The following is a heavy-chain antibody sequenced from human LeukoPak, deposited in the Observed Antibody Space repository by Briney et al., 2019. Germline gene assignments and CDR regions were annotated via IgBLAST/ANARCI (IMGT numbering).Heavy chain of an antibody. D-gene: IGHD3-3*01. CDR3: ARDHTGVGGDDYDFWSGYRY. Sequence: ASVKVSCKAFGYTFTSNYMHWVRQAPGQGLEWMGIINPSGGSTSYAQKFQGRVTMTRDMSTSTVYMELSSLRSEDTAVYYCARDHTGVGGDDYDFWSGYRYWGQGNLVTVSS. J-gene: IGHJ4*02. CDR1: GYTFTSNY. CDR2: INPSGGST. V-gene: IGHV1-46*01.